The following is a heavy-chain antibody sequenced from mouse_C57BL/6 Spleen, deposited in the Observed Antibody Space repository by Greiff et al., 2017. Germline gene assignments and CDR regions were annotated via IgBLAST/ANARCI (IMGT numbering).Heavy chain of an antibody. J-gene: IGHJ1*03. V-gene: IGHV14-4*01. CDR1: GFNIKDDY. CDR2: IDPENGDT. Sequence: EVQLQQSGAELVRPGASVKLSCTASGFNIKDDYMHWVKQRPEQGLEWMGWIDPENGDTEYASKFQGKATITADTSSNTAYLQLSSLTSEDTAVYYCTTDGSSYSYWYFDVWGTGTTVTVSS. CDR3: TTDGSSYSYWYFDV. D-gene: IGHD1-1*01.